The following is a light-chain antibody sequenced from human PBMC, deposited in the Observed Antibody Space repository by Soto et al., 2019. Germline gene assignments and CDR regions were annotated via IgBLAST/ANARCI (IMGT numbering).Light chain of an antibody. V-gene: IGLV7-46*01. J-gene: IGLJ1*01. CDR3: LLFFTGVPV. CDR1: TGAVTNYHY. Sequence: QAVVTQDPSLTVSPGGTVTLTCGSNTGAVTNYHYPNWFQQRPDQAPRTQIYDATDKPPCTPVRFSGSLLGAKAALTLSVARPEDEPEYCCLLFFTGVPVFGLGTKVTVL. CDR2: DAT.